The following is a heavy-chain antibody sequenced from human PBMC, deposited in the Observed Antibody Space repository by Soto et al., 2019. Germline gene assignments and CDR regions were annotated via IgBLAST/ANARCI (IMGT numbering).Heavy chain of an antibody. CDR1: GGSISSSNYC. CDR2: IYHSGST. CDR3: ARHTPAISITDH. J-gene: IGHJ4*02. D-gene: IGHD2-15*01. Sequence: QLQLQESGPGLVKPSETLSLTCTVSGGSISSSNYCWGWIRQPPGKGLEGIGSIYHSGSTYYNPSLKSRVTISVDTSKNQFSLKTSSVTAADTAVYYCARHTPAISITDHWGQGTLVTVSS. V-gene: IGHV4-39*01.